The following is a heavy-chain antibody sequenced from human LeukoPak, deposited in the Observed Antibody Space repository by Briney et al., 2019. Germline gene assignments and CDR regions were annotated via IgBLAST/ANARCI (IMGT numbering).Heavy chain of an antibody. CDR2: ISAYNGNT. CDR3: ARGTQAIGSGWYYFDY. Sequence: ASVKVSCKASGYTFTSYGISWVRQAPGQGLEWMGWISAYNGNTNYAQKLQGRVTMTTDTSTSTACMEPRSLRSDDTAVYYCARGTQAIGSGWYYFDYWGQGTLVTVSS. CDR1: GYTFTSYG. V-gene: IGHV1-18*04. D-gene: IGHD6-19*01. J-gene: IGHJ4*02.